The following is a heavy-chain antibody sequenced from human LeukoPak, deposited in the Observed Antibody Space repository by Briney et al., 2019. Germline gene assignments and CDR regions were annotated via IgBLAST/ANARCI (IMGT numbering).Heavy chain of an antibody. V-gene: IGHV1-18*01. J-gene: IGHJ4*02. CDR1: GYTFTHYI. Sequence: ASVKVSCKASGYTFTHYIINWVRQAPGQGLEWMGKISAYNNYTTYAQKFQGRVTMTTDTSTSTAYMELRSLRSDDTAVYYCARDGVTSYDNSDYYEPDYWGQGTLVTVSS. D-gene: IGHD3-22*01. CDR3: ARDGVTSYDNSDYYEPDY. CDR2: ISAYNNYT.